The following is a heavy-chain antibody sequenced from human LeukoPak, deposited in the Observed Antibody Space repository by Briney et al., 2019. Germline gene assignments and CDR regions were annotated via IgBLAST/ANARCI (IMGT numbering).Heavy chain of an antibody. CDR3: ARGAGVMITYGGILVSYFDY. J-gene: IGHJ4*02. V-gene: IGHV4-59*01. CDR2: IYYSGST. CDR1: GGSMNSYY. D-gene: IGHD3-16*02. Sequence: SETLSLTCTVSGGSMNSYYWSWIRQPPGKGPEWLGYIYYSGSTNYSPSLNSRVTMSADTSKNQFSLKLSSVTTADTAVYYCARGAGVMITYGGILVSYFDYWGQGGLVTVSS.